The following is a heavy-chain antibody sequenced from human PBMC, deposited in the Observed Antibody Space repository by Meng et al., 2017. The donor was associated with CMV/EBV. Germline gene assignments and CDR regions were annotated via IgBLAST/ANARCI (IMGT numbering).Heavy chain of an antibody. V-gene: IGHV4-39*07. J-gene: IGHJ5*02. CDR2: IYYSGST. Sequence: SETLSLTCTVSGGSISSSSYYWGWIRQPPGKGLEWIGSIYYSGSTYYNPYLKSRVTISVDTSKNQFSLKLSSVTAADTAVYYCARAHEANWFDPWGQGTLVTVSS. CDR1: GGSISSSSYY. CDR3: ARAHEANWFDP.